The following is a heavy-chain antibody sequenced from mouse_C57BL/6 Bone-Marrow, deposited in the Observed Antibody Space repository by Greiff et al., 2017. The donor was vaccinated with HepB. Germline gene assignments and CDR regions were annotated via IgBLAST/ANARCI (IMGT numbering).Heavy chain of an antibody. CDR2: IDPSDSET. V-gene: IGHV1-52*01. Sequence: QVQLQQPGAELVRPGSSVKLSCKASGYTFTSYWIHWVKQRPIQGLEWIGNIDPSDSETHYNQKFKDKATLTVDKSSSTAYMQLSSLTSEDSAVYYCASCYYENGYYAMDYWGQGTSVTVSS. D-gene: IGHD2-4*01. J-gene: IGHJ4*01. CDR1: GYTFTSYW. CDR3: ASCYYENGYYAMDY.